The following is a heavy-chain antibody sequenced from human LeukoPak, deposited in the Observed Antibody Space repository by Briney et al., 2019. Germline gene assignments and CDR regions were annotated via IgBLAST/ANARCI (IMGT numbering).Heavy chain of an antibody. CDR1: GFTFSSYA. J-gene: IGHJ4*02. Sequence: QPGGSLRLSCAASGFTFSSYAMSWVRQAPGKGREWVSAISGSGGSTYYADSVKGRFTISRDNSKNTLYLQMNSLRAEDTAVYYCAKSDIVVVVAAGAPDYWGQGTLVTVSS. CDR2: ISGSGGST. D-gene: IGHD2-15*01. V-gene: IGHV3-23*01. CDR3: AKSDIVVVVAAGAPDY.